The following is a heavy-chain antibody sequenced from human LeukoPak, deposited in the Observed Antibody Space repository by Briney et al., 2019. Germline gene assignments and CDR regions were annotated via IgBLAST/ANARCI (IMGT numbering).Heavy chain of an antibody. CDR2: IWYDGSNK. D-gene: IGHD2-21*02. V-gene: IGHV3-30*02. J-gene: IGHJ4*02. CDR3: AKGRKVTRRDYFDY. CDR1: GFTFSSYG. Sequence: GGSLRLSCAASGFTFSSYGMHWVRQAPGKGLEWVAVIWYDGSNKYYADSVKGRFTIPRENSKNTLYWQMNSLRAEDTAVYYCAKGRKVTRRDYFDYWGQGTLVTVSS.